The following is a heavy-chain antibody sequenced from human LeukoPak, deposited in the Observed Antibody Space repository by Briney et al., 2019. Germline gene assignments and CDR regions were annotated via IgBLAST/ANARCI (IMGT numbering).Heavy chain of an antibody. V-gene: IGHV1-46*01. CDR1: GYTFTSYY. CDR3: ARDFYGSGSYYNWFDP. Sequence: GASVKVSCKASGYTFTSYYMHWVRQAPGQGREWMGIINPSGGSTSYAQKFQGRDTMTRDTSTSTVYMELSSLRSEDTAVYYCARDFYGSGSYYNWFDPWGQGTLVTVSS. J-gene: IGHJ5*02. CDR2: INPSGGST. D-gene: IGHD3-10*01.